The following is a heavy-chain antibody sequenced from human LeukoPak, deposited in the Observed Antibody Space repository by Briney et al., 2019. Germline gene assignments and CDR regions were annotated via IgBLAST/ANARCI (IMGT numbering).Heavy chain of an antibody. D-gene: IGHD2-15*01. CDR3: ARHVVVAATQGNYYYGMDV. J-gene: IGHJ6*02. Sequence: GESLKISCKGSGYSFTSYWIGWVRQMPGKGLEWMGIIYPGDSDTRYSPSFQGQVTISADKSISTAYLQWSSLKASDTAMYYCARHVVVAATQGNYYYGMDVWGQGTTVTVSS. CDR2: IYPGDSDT. CDR1: GYSFTSYW. V-gene: IGHV5-51*01.